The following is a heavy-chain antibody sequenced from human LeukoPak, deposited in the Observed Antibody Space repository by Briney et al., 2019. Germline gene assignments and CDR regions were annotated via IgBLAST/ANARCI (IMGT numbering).Heavy chain of an antibody. D-gene: IGHD3-10*01. V-gene: IGHV4-4*07. Sequence: SETLSLTCSVSGGSMSSYYWSWMRQPAGKGLEGIGRIYTSGTTHYNPSLKSRVTMSVDTSKNQFSLKLSSVTAADTAVYYCARGGYYGSGNDFRFDPWGQGTLVTVSS. CDR3: ARGGYYGSGNDFRFDP. CDR1: GGSMSSYY. J-gene: IGHJ5*02. CDR2: IYTSGTT.